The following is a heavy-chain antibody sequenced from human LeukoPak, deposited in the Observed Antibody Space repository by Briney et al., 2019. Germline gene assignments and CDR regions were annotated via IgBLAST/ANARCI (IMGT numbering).Heavy chain of an antibody. V-gene: IGHV3-7*03. CDR1: GFSFRSYW. D-gene: IGHD6-19*01. Sequence: GGSLRLSCVASGFSFRSYWMSWVRQAPGKGLEWVANIESDGSEKNYADSVKGRFTISRDNAKNSLYLQMDSLRAEDTAVYYCAGGMGWVSDYWGQGTLVTVSS. CDR2: IESDGSEK. J-gene: IGHJ4*02. CDR3: AGGMGWVSDY.